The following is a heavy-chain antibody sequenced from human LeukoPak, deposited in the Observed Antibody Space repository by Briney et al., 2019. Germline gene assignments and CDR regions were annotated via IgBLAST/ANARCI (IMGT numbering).Heavy chain of an antibody. V-gene: IGHV7-4-1*02. CDR2: INTNTGNP. D-gene: IGHD3-9*01. CDR3: ARDIRYFDWLPLDY. CDR1: GYTFTNYA. Sequence: ASVKVSCKPSGYTFTNYAMNWVRQAPGQGLEWMGWINTNTGNPTYAQGFTGRFVFSLDTSVSTAYLQISSLKAEDTAVYYCARDIRYFDWLPLDYWGQGTLVTVSS. J-gene: IGHJ4*02.